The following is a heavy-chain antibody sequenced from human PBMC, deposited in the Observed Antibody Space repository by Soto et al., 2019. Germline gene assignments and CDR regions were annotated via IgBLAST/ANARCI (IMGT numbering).Heavy chain of an antibody. V-gene: IGHV6-1*01. D-gene: IGHD1-26*01. Sequence: SHTLSLTCAISGYSVSSNSAALNWIRQSPSRGLEWLGRTYYRSKWYNDYAVSVKSRITISPDTSKNQFSLQLNSVTPEDTAVYYCARGVGATPYSLYYYYGMDVWGQGTTVTVSS. CDR3: ARGVGATPYSLYYYYGMDV. CDR2: TYYRSKWYN. J-gene: IGHJ6*02. CDR1: GYSVSSNSAA.